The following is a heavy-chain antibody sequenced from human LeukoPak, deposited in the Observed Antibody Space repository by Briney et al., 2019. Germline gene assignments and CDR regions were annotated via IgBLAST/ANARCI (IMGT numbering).Heavy chain of an antibody. CDR3: ARDSVGDY. J-gene: IGHJ4*02. CDR2: ITTYNGNT. Sequence: GASVKVSCKASGYTFRDFGISWVRQAPGQGLEWMGWITTYNGNTNYAQKLQGRVTMTTDTSTSTAYMELRSLRSDDTAVYYCARDSVGDYWGQGTLVTVSS. D-gene: IGHD3-10*01. CDR1: GYTFRDFG. V-gene: IGHV1-18*01.